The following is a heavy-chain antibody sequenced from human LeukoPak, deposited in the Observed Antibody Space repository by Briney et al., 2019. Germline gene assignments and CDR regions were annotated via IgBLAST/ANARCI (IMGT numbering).Heavy chain of an antibody. CDR1: GFTFSSYG. J-gene: IGHJ5*02. D-gene: IGHD3-10*01. CDR2: ISYDGSNK. CDR3: ARDNSVVRGFRLDNWFDP. V-gene: IGHV3-30*03. Sequence: QSGGSLRLSCAASGFTFSSYGMHWVRQAPGKGLEWVAVISYDGSNKYYADSVKGRFTISRDNAKNSLYLQMNSLRAEDTAVYYCARDNSVVRGFRLDNWFDPWGQGTLVTVSS.